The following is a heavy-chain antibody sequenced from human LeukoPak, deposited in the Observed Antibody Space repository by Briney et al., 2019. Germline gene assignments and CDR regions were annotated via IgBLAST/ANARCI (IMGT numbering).Heavy chain of an antibody. V-gene: IGHV4-59*08. J-gene: IGHJ4*02. CDR2: IYYSGST. Sequence: SETLSLTCTVSGGSISSYYWSWIRQPPGKGLEWIGYIYYSGSTNYNPSLKSRVTISVDTTKNQFSLKLSSVTAADTAVYYCARSPYGSGSYGYWGQGTLVTVSS. CDR1: GGSISSYY. D-gene: IGHD3-10*01. CDR3: ARSPYGSGSYGY.